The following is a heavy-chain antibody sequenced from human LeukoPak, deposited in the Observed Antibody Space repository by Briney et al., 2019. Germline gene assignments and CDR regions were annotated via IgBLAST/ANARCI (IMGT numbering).Heavy chain of an antibody. Sequence: PGGSLRLSCAASGFTLSSYRMSWVRQAPAKGLEWVANIKQDGSEKYDVDSVKGRFTISRDNAKNSLYLQMNSLRAEDTAVYYCASFAIVVVPAAIRESHYMDVWGKGTTVTVSS. J-gene: IGHJ6*03. CDR2: IKQDGSEK. CDR3: ASFAIVVVPAAIRESHYMDV. D-gene: IGHD2-2*02. V-gene: IGHV3-7*01. CDR1: GFTLSSYR.